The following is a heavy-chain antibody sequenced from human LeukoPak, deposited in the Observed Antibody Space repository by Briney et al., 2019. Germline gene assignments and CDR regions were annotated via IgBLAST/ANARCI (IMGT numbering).Heavy chain of an antibody. CDR1: GSTFGDYA. Sequence: PGGSLRLSCTASGSTFGDYAMSWVRQAPGKGLEWVSLIRSKAFGGTPEYGASVKDRFIVSRDDSQRIAYLQMNNLKTEDTAVYYCTRALTESGAKYFSDSWGQGTLVTVSS. J-gene: IGHJ4*02. V-gene: IGHV3-49*04. CDR2: IRSKAFGGTP. D-gene: IGHD4/OR15-4a*01. CDR3: TRALTESGAKYFSDS.